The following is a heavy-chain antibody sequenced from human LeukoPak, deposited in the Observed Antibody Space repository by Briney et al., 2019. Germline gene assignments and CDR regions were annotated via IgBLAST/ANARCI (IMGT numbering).Heavy chain of an antibody. J-gene: IGHJ4*02. D-gene: IGHD3-3*01. V-gene: IGHV4-39*01. CDR2: IYCSGST. Sequence: SETLSLPSTVSCDSIISSSYYWCWIRPPPGKGLEGIESIYCSGSTYYKSSVKSRVTISVDTSKNQFYLKMTSVTAADTAVYYCARRINDFWSGQYGYYFDYWGQGTLVTVSS. CDR1: CDSIISSSYY. CDR3: ARRINDFWSGQYGYYFDY.